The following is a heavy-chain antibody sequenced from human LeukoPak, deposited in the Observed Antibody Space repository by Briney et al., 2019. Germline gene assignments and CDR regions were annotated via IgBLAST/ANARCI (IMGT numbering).Heavy chain of an antibody. J-gene: IGHJ4*02. CDR1: GFTFGDYA. D-gene: IGHD1-26*01. CDR3: TTRGGSFSIFDY. Sequence: GGSLRLSCTASGFTFGDYAMSWFRQAPGKGLEWVGFIRSKAYGGTTEYAASVKGRFTISRDDSKNTLYLQMNSLKTEDTAVYYCTTRGGSFSIFDYWGQGTLVTVSS. CDR2: IRSKAYGGTT. V-gene: IGHV3-49*03.